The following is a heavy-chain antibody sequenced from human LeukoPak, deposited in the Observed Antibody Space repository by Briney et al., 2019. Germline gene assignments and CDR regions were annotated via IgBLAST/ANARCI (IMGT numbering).Heavy chain of an antibody. CDR3: ARGQGQHIVVVTATRWGSYFDY. CDR2: INHSGST. D-gene: IGHD2-21*02. J-gene: IGHJ4*02. Sequence: SETLSLTCAVYGGSFSGYYWSWIRQPPGKGLEWLGEINHSGSTNYNPSLKSRVTISVDTSKNQFSLKLSSVTAADTAVYYCARGQGQHIVVVTATRWGSYFDYWGQGTLVTVSS. CDR1: GGSFSGYY. V-gene: IGHV4-34*01.